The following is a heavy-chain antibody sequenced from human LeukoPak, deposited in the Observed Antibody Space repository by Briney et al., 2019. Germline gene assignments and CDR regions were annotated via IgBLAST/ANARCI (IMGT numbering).Heavy chain of an antibody. J-gene: IGHJ6*02. CDR3: ARVSPIAVAGSSYYYAMDV. CDR2: IYSSGTT. CDR1: GGXISSYY. V-gene: IGHV4-4*07. Sequence: PSETLSLTCTVSGGXISSYYCSWIRQPAGKGLEWIGRIYSSGTTNYNPSLKSRVDMSVDTSKNQFSLKLSSVTAADTAVYYCARVSPIAVAGSSYYYAMDVWGQGTTVTVSS. D-gene: IGHD6-19*01.